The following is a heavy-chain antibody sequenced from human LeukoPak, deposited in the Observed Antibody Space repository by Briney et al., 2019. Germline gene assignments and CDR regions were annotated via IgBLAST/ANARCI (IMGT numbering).Heavy chain of an antibody. D-gene: IGHD4-17*01. CDR2: IYYGDDE. CDR1: GFSLSTSGVG. V-gene: IGHV2-5*02. CDR3: AYRYITLYDYAFFQQ. Sequence: SGPTLVKPTQTLTLTCTFSGFSLSTSGVGVGWIRQPPGKALEWLALIYYGDDERYNPSLKRRLTITKDTSKNQVVLTMTNMDPVDTATYYCAYRYITLYDYAFFQQWGQGTLVTVSS. J-gene: IGHJ1*01.